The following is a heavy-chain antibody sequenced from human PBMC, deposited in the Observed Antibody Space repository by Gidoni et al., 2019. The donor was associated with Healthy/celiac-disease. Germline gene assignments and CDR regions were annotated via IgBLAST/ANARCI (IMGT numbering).Heavy chain of an antibody. CDR1: GYSCTSYW. J-gene: IGHJ3*02. V-gene: IGHV5-51*01. D-gene: IGHD6-13*01. CDR2: HYPGDSDT. Sequence: EVQLVQSGAEVKKPGESLKISCKGSGYSCTSYWIGWVRQMPGKGLEWRGIHYPGDSDTRYSPSLQGQVTISPDKSISTAYLQWSSLKASDTAMYYCARPHYSSLYHFDIWGQGTMVTVSS. CDR3: ARPHYSSLYHFDI.